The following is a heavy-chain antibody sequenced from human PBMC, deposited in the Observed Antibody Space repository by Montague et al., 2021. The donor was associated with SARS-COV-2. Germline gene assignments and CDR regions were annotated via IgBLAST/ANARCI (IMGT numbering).Heavy chain of an antibody. Sequence: SLRLSCAASGFNFNDFEMNWVRQAPGKGPEWVSYISSRGNRVDYVDSVKGRFTISRDNAKNSLHLQMNNLRAEDTAIYYCARATTFLPSAGFYFDYWGQGTLVTVPS. D-gene: IGHD6-13*01. CDR2: ISSRGNRV. CDR3: ARATTFLPSAGFYFDY. CDR1: GFNFNDFE. V-gene: IGHV3-48*03. J-gene: IGHJ4*02.